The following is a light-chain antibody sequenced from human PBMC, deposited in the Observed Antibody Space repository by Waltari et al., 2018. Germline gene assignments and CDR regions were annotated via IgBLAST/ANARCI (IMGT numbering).Light chain of an antibody. CDR3: QQYYTTPRT. CDR1: QSVLYSSNNKNY. J-gene: IGKJ1*01. V-gene: IGKV4-1*01. Sequence: DIVMTQSPDSLAVSLGERATINCKSSQSVLYSSNNKNYLAWYQPKPGQPPKLLIYWASTRESGVPDRFSGSGFGTHFTLTISSLQAEDVAIYYCQQYYTTPRTFGQGTKVEIK. CDR2: WAS.